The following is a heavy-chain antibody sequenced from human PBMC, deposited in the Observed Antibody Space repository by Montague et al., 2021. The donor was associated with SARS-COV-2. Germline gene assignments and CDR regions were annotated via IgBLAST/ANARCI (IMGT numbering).Heavy chain of an antibody. CDR3: ASHPVFQHLYS. CDR2: IHHTGII. J-gene: IGHJ4*02. D-gene: IGHD6-13*01. V-gene: IGHV4-4*02. Sequence: SETLSLTCAVSGASVSSINWWIAEIHHTGIINFNPSLRSPGLISLDSSKNQFSLTLNSVTAADTATYYCASHPVFQHLYSWGQGTLVSVS. CDR1: GASVSSINW.